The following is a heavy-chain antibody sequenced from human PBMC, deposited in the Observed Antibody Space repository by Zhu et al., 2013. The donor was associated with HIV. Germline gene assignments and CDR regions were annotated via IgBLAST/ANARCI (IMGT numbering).Heavy chain of an antibody. J-gene: IGHJ6*02. D-gene: IGHD2-2*02. V-gene: IGHV1-8*01. CDR3: ATLAPCSSVSCYTGDPKYSYGMDV. CDR1: GYTFTSID. CDR2: MNPNSGNT. Sequence: QVQLVQSGAEVKKPGASVKVSCKASGYTFTSIDINWARQATGQGLEWMGWMNPNSGNTGYARKFQGRVTMTRSTSISTAYMELSSLTSEDTAVYYCATLAPCSSVSCYTGDPKYSYGMDVWGRRDRRSPSP.